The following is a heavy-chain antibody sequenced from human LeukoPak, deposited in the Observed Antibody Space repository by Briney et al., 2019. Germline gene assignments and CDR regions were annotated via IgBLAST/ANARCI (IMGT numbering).Heavy chain of an antibody. V-gene: IGHV3-7*01. CDR1: GFTFSSHW. Sequence: GGSLRLSCAASGFTFSSHWMSWVRQAPGKGLEWVANIKQVGSEKYYVDSVEGRFTISRDTAKNSLYLQMNSLRAEDTAVYYCARRPYQFDYWGQGTLVTVSS. D-gene: IGHD2-2*01. J-gene: IGHJ4*02. CDR2: IKQVGSEK. CDR3: ARRPYQFDY.